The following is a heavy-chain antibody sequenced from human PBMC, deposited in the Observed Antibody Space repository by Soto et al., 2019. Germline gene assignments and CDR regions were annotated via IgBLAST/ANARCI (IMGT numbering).Heavy chain of an antibody. Sequence: PXGSLRLSCAASGFTFRRFTMNWVRQAPGTGLEWVSTISSNSAYIYYTDALRGRFTISRDNAKNSLHLQMNSLRAEDTAVYYCTRDASRDSSARGWFDPWGPGTLVTVSS. CDR2: ISSNSAYI. V-gene: IGHV3-21*01. J-gene: IGHJ5*02. CDR3: TRDASRDSSARGWFDP. CDR1: GFTFRRFT. D-gene: IGHD6-13*01.